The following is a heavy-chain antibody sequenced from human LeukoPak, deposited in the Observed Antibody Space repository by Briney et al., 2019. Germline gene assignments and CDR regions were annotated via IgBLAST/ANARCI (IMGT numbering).Heavy chain of an antibody. CDR3: ARATPVAAAGYYFDY. D-gene: IGHD6-13*01. V-gene: IGHV3-74*01. Sequence: GWSLRLSCAASGFTLRSYWMHWVRQAPGKGLVWVSRINSDGSSANYADSVKGRFTISRDNAKNTLYLQMDSLRAEDTAVYFCARATPVAAAGYYFDYWGQGTQVTVSS. J-gene: IGHJ4*02. CDR2: INSDGSSA. CDR1: GFTLRSYW.